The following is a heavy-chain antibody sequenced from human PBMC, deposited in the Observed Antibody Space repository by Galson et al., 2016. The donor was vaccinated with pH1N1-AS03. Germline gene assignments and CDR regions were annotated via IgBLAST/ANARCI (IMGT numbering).Heavy chain of an antibody. D-gene: IGHD2-21*02. CDR3: AGSRHHLRGDPIYYYIMEV. J-gene: IGHJ6*02. Sequence: SVKVSCKASGGSFSSFVFNWVRQAPGQGLEWMGGFIPLFDTANYAQKFHGRVTITADESTGTAYMELSSLTSEDTAVYYCAGSRHHLRGDPIYYYIMEVWGQGTTVTVSS. CDR1: GGSFSSFV. V-gene: IGHV1-69*13. CDR2: FIPLFDTA.